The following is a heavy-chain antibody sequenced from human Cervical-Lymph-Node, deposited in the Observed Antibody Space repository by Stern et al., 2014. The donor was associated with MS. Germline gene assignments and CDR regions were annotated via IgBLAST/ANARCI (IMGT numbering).Heavy chain of an antibody. CDR3: ARGSGTAYDLRGDY. V-gene: IGHV1-2*02. CDR1: GYIFTDYY. D-gene: IGHD3-3*01. J-gene: IGHJ4*01. Sequence: QVQLVQSGAEARAPGASMKVSCKASGYIFTDYYVHWVRQAPGQGLEWLGWINPNSGGTNYAQNFQGRVTMTRDTSISTAYMELRWLGSADTAVYYCARGSGTAYDLRGDYWGQGTLVTVSS. CDR2: INPNSGGT.